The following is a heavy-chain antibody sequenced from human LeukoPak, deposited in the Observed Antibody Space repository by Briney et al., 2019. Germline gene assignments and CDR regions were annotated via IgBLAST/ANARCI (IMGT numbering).Heavy chain of an antibody. V-gene: IGHV4-34*01. D-gene: IGHD5-24*01. CDR1: GGSFSGYY. CDR2: INHSGST. Sequence: SETLSLTCAVYGGSFSGYYWSWIRQPPGKGLEWIGEINHSGSTNYNPSLKSRVTISVDTSKSQFSLKLSSVTAADTAVYYCARDKDGYSRGGYYFDYWGQGTLVTVSS. CDR3: ARDKDGYSRGGYYFDY. J-gene: IGHJ4*02.